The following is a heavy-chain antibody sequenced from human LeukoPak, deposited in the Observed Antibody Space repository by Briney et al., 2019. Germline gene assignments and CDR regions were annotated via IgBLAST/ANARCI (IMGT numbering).Heavy chain of an antibody. CDR1: VGPNSTFY. D-gene: IGHD3-16*02. CDR3: ARQELSYGSGSHFDY. Sequence: PSETQALTCTVSVGPNSTFYWTWIRQPPAKGLEYNRSIPYSGSTNYSPSLEGRVTISVDTSQNQFSLKLRAVTAADTAVYFCARQELSYGSGSHFDYWGQGILVNVSS. V-gene: IGHV4-59*08. CDR2: IPYSGST. J-gene: IGHJ4*02.